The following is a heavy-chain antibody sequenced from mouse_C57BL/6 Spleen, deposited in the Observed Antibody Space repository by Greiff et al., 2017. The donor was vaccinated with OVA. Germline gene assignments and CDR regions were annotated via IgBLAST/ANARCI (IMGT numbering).Heavy chain of an antibody. CDR3: ARGGRGGAMDY. Sequence: QVQLQQPGAELVMPGASVKLSCKASGYTFTSYWMHWVKQRPGQGLEWIGEIDPSDSYTNYNQKFKGKSTLTVDKSSSTAYMQLSSLTSEDSAVYYWARGGRGGAMDYWGQGTSVTVSS. J-gene: IGHJ4*01. D-gene: IGHD3-3*01. CDR1: GYTFTSYW. V-gene: IGHV1-69*01. CDR2: IDPSDSYT.